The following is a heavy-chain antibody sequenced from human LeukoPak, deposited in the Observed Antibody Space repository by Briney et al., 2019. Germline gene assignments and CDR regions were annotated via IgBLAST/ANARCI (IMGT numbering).Heavy chain of an antibody. V-gene: IGHV3-30*04. CDR2: TSPDGNSQ. J-gene: IGHJ5*01. CDR1: GFTFSRYA. Sequence: GSLRLSCAASGFTFSRYAMHWVRQAPGKGLEWVAVTSPDGNSQYYADSVKGRFTISRDNSKNTVFLQMNSLSTEDTAVYSCFTGSAYYYDSWGQGTLVTVSS. D-gene: IGHD3-22*01. CDR3: FTGSAYYYDS.